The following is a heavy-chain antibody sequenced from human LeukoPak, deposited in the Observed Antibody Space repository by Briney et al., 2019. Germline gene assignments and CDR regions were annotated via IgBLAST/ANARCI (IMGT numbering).Heavy chain of an antibody. V-gene: IGHV1-2*02. Sequence: ASVKVSCKTSGYTFTDYYIHWVRLAPGQGLEWMGWINTHSGDTNYAQKFQGRVTMTRDTSVSTASVELSSLRSDDTAVYYCATGPLGATIAAFDIWGQGTMVTVSS. J-gene: IGHJ3*02. CDR2: INTHSGDT. CDR1: GYTFTDYY. CDR3: ATGPLGATIAAFDI. D-gene: IGHD5-12*01.